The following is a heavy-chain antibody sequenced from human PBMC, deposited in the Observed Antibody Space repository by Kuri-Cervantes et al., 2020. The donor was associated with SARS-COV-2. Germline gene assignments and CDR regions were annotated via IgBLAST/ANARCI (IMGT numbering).Heavy chain of an antibody. Sequence: GGSLRLSCAASGFTFSSYAMSWVRQAPGKGLEWVSAISGSGGSTYYADSVEGRFTISRDNSKNTLYLQMNSLRAEDTAVYYCAKDDTGDYGPTYFDYWGQGTLVTVSS. D-gene: IGHD4-17*01. CDR2: ISGSGGST. J-gene: IGHJ4*02. CDR1: GFTFSSYA. V-gene: IGHV3-23*01. CDR3: AKDDTGDYGPTYFDY.